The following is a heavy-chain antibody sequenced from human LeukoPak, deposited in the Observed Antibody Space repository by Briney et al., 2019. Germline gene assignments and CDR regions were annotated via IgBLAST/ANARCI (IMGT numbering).Heavy chain of an antibody. Sequence: PSETLSLTCTVSGGSISSSSYYWGWIRQPPGKGLEWIGSIYYSXXXXXXXXXXSRVTISVDTSKNQFSLNLNSVTAADTAVYFXXXXXXXXXPFDYWGQGTL. CDR1: GGSISSSSYY. CDR3: XXXXXXXXPFDY. V-gene: IGHV4-39*07. CDR2: IYYSXXX. J-gene: IGHJ4*02.